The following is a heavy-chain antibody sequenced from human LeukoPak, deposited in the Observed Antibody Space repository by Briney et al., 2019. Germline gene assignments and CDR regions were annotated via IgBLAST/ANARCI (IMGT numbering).Heavy chain of an antibody. CDR3: ARDLSGSGWEYYFDY. CDR2: IIPIFGTA. D-gene: IGHD6-19*01. CDR1: GGTFSSYA. J-gene: IGHJ4*02. Sequence: SVKVSCKASGGTFSSYAISWVRQATGQGLEWMGGIIPIFGTANYAQKFQGRVTITADESTSTAYMELSSLRSEDTAVYYCARDLSGSGWEYYFDYWGQGTLVTVSS. V-gene: IGHV1-69*13.